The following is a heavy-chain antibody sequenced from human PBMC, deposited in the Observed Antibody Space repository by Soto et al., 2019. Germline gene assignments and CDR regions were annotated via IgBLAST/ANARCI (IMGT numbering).Heavy chain of an antibody. J-gene: IGHJ5*02. V-gene: IGHV3-21*01. CDR2: ISSSSSYI. D-gene: IGHD3-9*01. CDR3: ARVGYDILTGRDNWFDP. Sequence: GGSLRLSCAASGFTFSSYSMNWVRQAPGKGLEWVSSISSSSSYIYYADSVKGRFTISRDNAKNSLYLQMNSLRAEDTAVYYCARVGYDILTGRDNWFDPWGQGTLVTVSS. CDR1: GFTFSSYS.